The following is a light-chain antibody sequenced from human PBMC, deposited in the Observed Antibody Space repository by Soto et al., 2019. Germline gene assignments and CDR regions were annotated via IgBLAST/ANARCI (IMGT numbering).Light chain of an antibody. CDR3: SSYAGSNNLV. J-gene: IGLJ2*01. Sequence: QSVLTQPRSVSGSPGQSVTISCTGTISDVAGYSYVSWYQHHPGKAPKLLISDVTKRPSWVPDRFSGSKSGSTASLTISELQAEDEADYYCSSYAGSNNLVFGGGTQLTVL. CDR1: ISDVAGYSY. V-gene: IGLV2-11*01. CDR2: DVT.